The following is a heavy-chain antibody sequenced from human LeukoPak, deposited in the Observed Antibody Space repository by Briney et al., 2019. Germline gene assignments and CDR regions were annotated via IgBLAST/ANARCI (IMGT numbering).Heavy chain of an antibody. J-gene: IGHJ5*02. D-gene: IGHD3-22*01. CDR1: GYTFTSYD. Sequence: ASVKVSCKASGYTFTSYDINWVRQATGQGLEWMGWMNPNSGNTGYAQKFQGRVTMTRNTSISTAYMELSSLRSEDTAVYYCARGRITMIVVVIPKSNWFDPWGQGTLVTVSS. V-gene: IGHV1-8*01. CDR2: MNPNSGNT. CDR3: ARGRITMIVVVIPKSNWFDP.